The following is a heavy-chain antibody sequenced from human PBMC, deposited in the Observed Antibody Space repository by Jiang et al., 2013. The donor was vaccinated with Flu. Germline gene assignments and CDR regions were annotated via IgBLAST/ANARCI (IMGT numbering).Heavy chain of an antibody. CDR1: GYTFTSYY. V-gene: IGHV1-46*01. D-gene: IGHD2-8*01. J-gene: IGHJ4*02. CDR2: INPSGGST. Sequence: GAEVKKPGASVKVSCKASGYTFTSYYMHWVRQAPGQGLEWMGIINPSGGSTSYAQKFQGRVTMTRDTSTSTVYMELSSLRSEDTAVYYCARDVRDIVLMVYAGISDGFDYWGQGTLVTVSS. CDR3: ARDVRDIVLMVYAGISDGFDY.